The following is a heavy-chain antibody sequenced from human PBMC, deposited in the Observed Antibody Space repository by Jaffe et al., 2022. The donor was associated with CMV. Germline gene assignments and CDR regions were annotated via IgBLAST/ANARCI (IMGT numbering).Heavy chain of an antibody. Sequence: EVQLLESGGGLVQPGGSLRLSCAASGFTFSSYAMSWVRQAPGKGLEWVSAISGSGGSTYYADSVKGRFTISRDNSKNTLYLQMNSLRAEDTAVYYCANPGVSGPMRIPYYYYGMDVWGQGTTVTVSS. CDR3: ANPGVSGPMRIPYYYYGMDV. CDR1: GFTFSSYA. CDR2: ISGSGGST. V-gene: IGHV3-23*01. J-gene: IGHJ6*02. D-gene: IGHD2-15*01.